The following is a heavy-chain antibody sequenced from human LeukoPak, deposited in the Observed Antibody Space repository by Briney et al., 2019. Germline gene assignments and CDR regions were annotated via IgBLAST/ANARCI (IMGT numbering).Heavy chain of an antibody. J-gene: IGHJ4*02. CDR1: GGSISGYY. D-gene: IGHD5-24*01. Sequence: SETLSLTCTVSGGSISGYYWSWIRQPPGKGLEWIGYIHYSGSTNYSPSLKSRVTISVDTSKNQFSPKLSSVTAADTAVYYCARDRDGYPYWGQGTLVTVSS. CDR3: ARDRDGYPY. CDR2: IHYSGST. V-gene: IGHV4-59*01.